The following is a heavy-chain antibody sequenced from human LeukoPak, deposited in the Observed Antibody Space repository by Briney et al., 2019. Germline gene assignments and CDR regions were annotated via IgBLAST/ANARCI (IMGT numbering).Heavy chain of an antibody. CDR3: ARDSLHEYVWGSYRFFDY. Sequence: SETLSLTCTVSGGSISPCYWTWIRQPPGKGLEWIGYIYYTGTTNYNPSLKSRVTISVDTSKNQFSLRLSSVTAADTAVYYCARDSLHEYVWGSYRFFDYWGQGTLVTVSS. CDR1: GGSISPCY. J-gene: IGHJ4*02. V-gene: IGHV4-59*01. CDR2: IYYTGTT. D-gene: IGHD3-16*02.